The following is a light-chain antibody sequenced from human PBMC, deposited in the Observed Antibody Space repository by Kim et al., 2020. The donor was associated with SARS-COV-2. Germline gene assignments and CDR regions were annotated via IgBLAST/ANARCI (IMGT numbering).Light chain of an antibody. J-gene: IGKJ5*01. CDR2: AAS. V-gene: IGKV1-9*01. CDR1: QGISTY. Sequence: ASVGDSVTITCRASQGISTYLAWYQQKPGKAPKLLIYAASTLQSGVPSRFGGSGSETEFTLTISSLQPEDFATYFCQHLNSYPITFGQGTRLEIK. CDR3: QHLNSYPIT.